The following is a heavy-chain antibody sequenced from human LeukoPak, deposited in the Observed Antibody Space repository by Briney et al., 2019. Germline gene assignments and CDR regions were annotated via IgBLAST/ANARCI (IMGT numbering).Heavy chain of an antibody. Sequence: SETLSLTCAVSGYSIISAYYWGWIRQPPGKGLEWIGSINHSGTTSYNPSLKSRVTISVDTSKNQFSLKLSSVTAADTAVYYCRVEAARLGGYYYYYMDVWGKGTTVTVSS. CDR2: INHSGTT. V-gene: IGHV4-38-2*01. J-gene: IGHJ6*03. CDR3: RVEAARLGGYYYYYMDV. CDR1: GYSIISAYY. D-gene: IGHD6-6*01.